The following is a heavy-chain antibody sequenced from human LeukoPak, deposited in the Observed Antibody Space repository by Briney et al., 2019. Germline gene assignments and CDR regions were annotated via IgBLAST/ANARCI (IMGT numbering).Heavy chain of an antibody. CDR3: AKGSFSDWGYFDC. CDR2: ISGSGGAT. Sequence: PVGSLLLSCAASGFTFSSFAMSWVRRAPGKGLEWVSSISGSGGATYYPDSVKSRFTISRDNSENTLYLQMNSLRAEDTAVYYCAKGSFSDWGYFDCWGHGILVSVSS. V-gene: IGHV3-23*01. D-gene: IGHD7-27*01. J-gene: IGHJ4*03. CDR1: GFTFSSFA.